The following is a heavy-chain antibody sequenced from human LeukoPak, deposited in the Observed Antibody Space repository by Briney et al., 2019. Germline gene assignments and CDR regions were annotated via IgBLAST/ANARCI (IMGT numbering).Heavy chain of an antibody. J-gene: IGHJ4*02. V-gene: IGHV3-23*01. CDR1: GFTFSSYA. CDR2: ISASGGST. CDR3: AKDVRVGEYYGSGSYFDY. Sequence: GGSLRLSCAASGFTFSSYAMSWVRQAPGKGLEWVSIISASGGSTYYADSVKGRFTISRDKSRKYLQMNSLRGDDTAIYYCAKDVRVGEYYGSGSYFDYWGQGALVTVSS. D-gene: IGHD3-10*01.